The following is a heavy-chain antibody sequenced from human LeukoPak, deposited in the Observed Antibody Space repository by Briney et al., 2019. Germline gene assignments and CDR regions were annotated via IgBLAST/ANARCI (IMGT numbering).Heavy chain of an antibody. J-gene: IGHJ3*02. CDR1: GGSVSSGSYY. CDR3: AISSGYYYIDVLEAAFDI. V-gene: IGHV4-61*01. Sequence: PSETLSLTCTVSGGSVSSGSYYWSWIRQPPGKGLEWIGNIYYSGSTNYNPSLKSRVTISVGTSKNQFSLKLSSVTAADTAVYYCAISSGYYYIDVLEAAFDIWGQGTMVTVSS. D-gene: IGHD3-22*01. CDR2: IYYSGST.